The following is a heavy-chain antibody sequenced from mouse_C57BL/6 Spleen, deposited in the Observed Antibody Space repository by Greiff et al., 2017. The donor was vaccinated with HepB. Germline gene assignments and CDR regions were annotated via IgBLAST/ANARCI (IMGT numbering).Heavy chain of an antibody. V-gene: IGHV5-17*01. CDR1: GFTFSDYG. Sequence: DVKLVESGGGLVKPGGSLKLSCAASGFTFSDYGMHWVRQAPEKGLEWVAYISSGSSTIYYADTVKGRFTISRDNAKNTLFLQMTSLRSEDTAMYYCARDYYGGDYFDYWGQGTTLTVSS. J-gene: IGHJ2*01. D-gene: IGHD1-1*01. CDR2: ISSGSSTI. CDR3: ARDYYGGDYFDY.